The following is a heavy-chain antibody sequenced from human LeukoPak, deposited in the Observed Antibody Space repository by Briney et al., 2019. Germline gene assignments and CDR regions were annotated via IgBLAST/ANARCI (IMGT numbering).Heavy chain of an antibody. J-gene: IGHJ4*02. Sequence: SETPSLTCTVSGGSIGSYYWNWIRQAPGKGLEWIGYIHYSGSTNHNSSLKSRVTISVDTSKNQYSLKLSSVTAADTAVYYCARDGVAGGFDYWGQGTLVTVSS. CDR3: ARDGVAGGFDY. CDR2: IHYSGST. CDR1: GGSIGSYY. D-gene: IGHD6-19*01. V-gene: IGHV4-59*01.